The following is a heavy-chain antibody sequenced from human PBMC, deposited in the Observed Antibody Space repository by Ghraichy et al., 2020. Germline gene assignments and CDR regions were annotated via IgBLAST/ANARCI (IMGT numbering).Heavy chain of an antibody. CDR3: ARDRVVMVGGVITYYGMDV. V-gene: IGHV4-34*01. CDR2: INHSGYI. D-gene: IGHD3-10*01. Sequence: SETLSLTCGVYGGSLSGYYWGWIRQPPGKGLEWIGEINHSGYINYNPSLKSRVIISVDTSKNQFSLEINSVTAAETAMYYCARDRVVMVGGVITYYGMDVWGQGTTVTVSS. CDR1: GGSLSGYY. J-gene: IGHJ6*02.